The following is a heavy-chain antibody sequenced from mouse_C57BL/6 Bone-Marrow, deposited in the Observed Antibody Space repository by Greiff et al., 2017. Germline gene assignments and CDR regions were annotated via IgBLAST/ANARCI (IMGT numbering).Heavy chain of an antibody. CDR3: ARDGNYGMDY. J-gene: IGHJ4*01. V-gene: IGHV3-6*01. CDR2: ISYDGSN. Sequence: VQLQQSGPGLVKPSQSLSLTCSVTGYSITSGYYWNWIRQFPGNKLEWMGYISYDGSNNYNPSLKNRISITRDTSKNQFFLKLNSVTTEDTATYYCARDGNYGMDYWGQGTSVTVSS. CDR1: GYSITSGYY. D-gene: IGHD2-1*01.